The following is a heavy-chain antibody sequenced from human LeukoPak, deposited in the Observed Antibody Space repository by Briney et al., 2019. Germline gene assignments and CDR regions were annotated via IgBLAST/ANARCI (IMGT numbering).Heavy chain of an antibody. CDR3: SKPPGIAADWYFDL. V-gene: IGHV1-69*13. J-gene: IGHJ2*01. D-gene: IGHD6-13*01. CDR1: GGTFSSYA. Sequence: SVKVSCKASGGTFSSYAISWVRQAPGQGLEWMGGIIPIFGTANYAQKFQGRVTITADESTSTAYMELSSLRSEDTAVYYCSKPPGIAADWYFDLWGRGTLVTVSS. CDR2: IIPIFGTA.